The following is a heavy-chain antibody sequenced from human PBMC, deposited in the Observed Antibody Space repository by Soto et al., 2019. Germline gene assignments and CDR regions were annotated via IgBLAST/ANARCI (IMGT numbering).Heavy chain of an antibody. CDR3: ARPRPRIVLVPDAIGWEAFDI. J-gene: IGHJ3*02. Sequence: ASVKVSCKASGYTFTSYDINWVRQATGQGLEWMGWMNPNSGNTGYAQKFQGRVTITADESTSTAYMELSSLRSEDTAVYYCARPRPRIVLVPDAIGWEAFDIWGQVTMVTGSS. CDR2: MNPNSGNT. CDR1: GYTFTSYD. V-gene: IGHV1-8*01. D-gene: IGHD2-2*02.